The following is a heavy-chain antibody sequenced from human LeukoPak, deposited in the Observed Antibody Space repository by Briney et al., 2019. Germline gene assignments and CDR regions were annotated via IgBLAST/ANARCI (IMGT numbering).Heavy chain of an antibody. J-gene: IGHJ5*02. Sequence: ASVKVSCKASGYTFTGYYMHWVRQAPGQGLEWMGWIKPNNGGTNYAQKFQGRVTTTRDTSISTAYMELSRLTSDDTAVYYCSRARGDIVVGPAAIWFDRWGQGTLVTVS. CDR3: SRARGDIVVGPAAIWFDR. CDR2: IKPNNGGT. D-gene: IGHD2-2*01. V-gene: IGHV1-2*02. CDR1: GYTFTGYY.